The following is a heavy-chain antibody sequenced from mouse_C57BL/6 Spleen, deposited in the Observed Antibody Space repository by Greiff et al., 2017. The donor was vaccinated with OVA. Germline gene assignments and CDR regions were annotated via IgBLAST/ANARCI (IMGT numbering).Heavy chain of an antibody. V-gene: IGHV3-6*01. CDR2: ISYDGSN. J-gene: IGHJ3*01. Sequence: EVQLVESGPGLVQPSQSLSLTCSVSGYSITSGYYWNWLRQFPGNKLEWMGYISYDGSNNYHPSLKNRITITRATSTNTLFLQLTSVTTDDTATYYCARDGSSPAWFAYWGQGTLVTVSA. D-gene: IGHD1-1*01. CDR1: GYSITSGYY. CDR3: ARDGSSPAWFAY.